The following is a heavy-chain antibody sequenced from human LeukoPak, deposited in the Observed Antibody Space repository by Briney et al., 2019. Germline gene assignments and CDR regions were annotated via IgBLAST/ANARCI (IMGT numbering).Heavy chain of an antibody. J-gene: IGHJ5*02. CDR1: GGSISSYY. Sequence: SETLSLTCTVSGGSISSYYWSWIRQPPGKGLEWIGYIYYSGSTNHNPSLKSRVTISVDTSKSQFSLKLSSVTAADTAVYYCARTYSSSWYRWFDPWGQGTLVTVPS. V-gene: IGHV4-59*01. CDR3: ARTYSSSWYRWFDP. D-gene: IGHD6-13*01. CDR2: IYYSGST.